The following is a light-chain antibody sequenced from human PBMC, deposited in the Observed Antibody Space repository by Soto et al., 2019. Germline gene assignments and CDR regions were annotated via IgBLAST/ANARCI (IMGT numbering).Light chain of an antibody. Sequence: QSVLTQPASVSGSPGQSITICCTGTSTDVGPYNYVSWYQQHPGKAPKLMIYEVSNRPSGVSTRFSGSKSGNTASLTISGLQAEDDADYYCISYTTSGTLVFGGGTKLTVL. CDR1: STDVGPYNY. J-gene: IGLJ3*02. CDR3: ISYTTSGTLV. CDR2: EVS. V-gene: IGLV2-14*01.